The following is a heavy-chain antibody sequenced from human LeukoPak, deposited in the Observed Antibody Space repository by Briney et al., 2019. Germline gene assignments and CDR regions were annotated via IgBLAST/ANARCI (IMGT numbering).Heavy chain of an antibody. J-gene: IGHJ4*02. CDR3: AKDIPISGSYFH. D-gene: IGHD1-26*01. Sequence: PGGSLRLSCAASGFTFSSYPMNWVRQAPGKGLEWVSAISNSGNTFYADSVKGRFTISRDNSKNTLYLQMHSLRAEDTAVYYCAKDIPISGSYFHWGQGTLVTVSP. CDR2: ISNSGNT. V-gene: IGHV3-23*01. CDR1: GFTFSSYP.